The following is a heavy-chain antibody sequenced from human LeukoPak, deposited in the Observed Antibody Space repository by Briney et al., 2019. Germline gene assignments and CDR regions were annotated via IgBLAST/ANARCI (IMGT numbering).Heavy chain of an antibody. CDR3: ARLGGDYYDSSGYPPVQGFDP. V-gene: IGHV4-34*01. D-gene: IGHD3-22*01. CDR1: GGSFSGYY. Sequence: SETLSLTCAVYGGSFSGYYWSRIRQPPGKGLEWIGEINHSGSTNYNPSLKSRVTISVDTSKNQFSLKLSSVTAADTAVYYCARLGGDYYDSSGYPPVQGFDPWGQGTLVTVSS. J-gene: IGHJ5*02. CDR2: INHSGST.